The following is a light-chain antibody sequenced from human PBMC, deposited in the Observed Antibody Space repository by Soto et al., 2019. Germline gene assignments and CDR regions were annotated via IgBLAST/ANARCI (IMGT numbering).Light chain of an antibody. Sequence: DIQMTQSPLLSASVGDRVTITCRASQDISSWLAWYQQKPGKAPKFLMYAASSIQKGVPSRFSGSGSGTDFTLTINSLQPEDFGTYYCQQATSFPITFGQGTRLE. CDR1: QDISSW. CDR2: AAS. CDR3: QQATSFPIT. V-gene: IGKV1D-12*01. J-gene: IGKJ5*01.